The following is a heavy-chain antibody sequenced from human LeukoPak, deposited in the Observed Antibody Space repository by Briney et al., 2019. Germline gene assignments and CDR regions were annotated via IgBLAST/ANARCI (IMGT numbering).Heavy chain of an antibody. CDR1: GFTFSSYW. Sequence: GGSLRLSCAASGFTFSSYWMSWVRRAPGKGLEWVANIKQDGSEKYYVDSVKGRFTISRDNAKNSLYLQMNSLRAEDTAVYYCARDYLSSSWYDYYYMDVWGKGTTVTVSS. V-gene: IGHV3-7*01. J-gene: IGHJ6*03. D-gene: IGHD6-13*01. CDR3: ARDYLSSSWYDYYYMDV. CDR2: IKQDGSEK.